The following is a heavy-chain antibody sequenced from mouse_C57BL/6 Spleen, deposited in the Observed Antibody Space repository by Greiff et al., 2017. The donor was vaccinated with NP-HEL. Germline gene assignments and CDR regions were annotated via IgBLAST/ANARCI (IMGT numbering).Heavy chain of an antibody. D-gene: IGHD1-1*01. J-gene: IGHJ2*01. CDR2: IYPGDGDT. Sequence: LQQSGASVKISCKASGYAFSSYWMNWVKQRPGKGLEWIGQIYPGDGDTNYNGKFKGKATLTADKSSSTAYMQLSSLTSEDSAVYFCALYYGSSPFDYWGQGTTLTVSS. CDR1: GYAFSSYW. CDR3: ALYYGSSPFDY. V-gene: IGHV1-80*01.